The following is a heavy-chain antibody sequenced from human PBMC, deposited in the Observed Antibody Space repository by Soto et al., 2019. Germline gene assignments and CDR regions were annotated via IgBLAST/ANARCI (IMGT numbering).Heavy chain of an antibody. V-gene: IGHV4-34*01. J-gene: IGHJ4*02. CDR1: GGSFSGYY. Sequence: SETLSLTCAVYGGSFSGYYWSWIRQPPGKGLEWIGEINHSGSTNYNPSLKSRVTISEDTSKNQFSLKLRTVTAAATDVYYCARDDYGDYALDYWGQGTLVTVSS. CDR3: ARDDYGDYALDY. CDR2: INHSGST. D-gene: IGHD4-17*01.